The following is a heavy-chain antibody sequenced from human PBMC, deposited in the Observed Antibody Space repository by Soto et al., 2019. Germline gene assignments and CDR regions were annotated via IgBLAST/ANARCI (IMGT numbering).Heavy chain of an antibody. CDR3: ARRASYWPGGGGWFDP. V-gene: IGHV3-13*01. Sequence: EVQLVESGGGLVQPGGSLRLSCAASGFTFSAYDMHWVRQPTGKGLEWVSAIGTLHDTYYPDSVKGRFTISRENAKNSFYLQKNRPPPGDTGVDYCARRASYWPGGGGWFDPWGQGTLVTVSS. J-gene: IGHJ5*02. D-gene: IGHD2-8*02. CDR2: IGTLHDT. CDR1: GFTFSAYD.